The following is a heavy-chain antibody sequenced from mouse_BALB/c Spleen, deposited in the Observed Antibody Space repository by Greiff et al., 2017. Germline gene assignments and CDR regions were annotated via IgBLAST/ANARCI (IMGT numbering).Heavy chain of an antibody. J-gene: IGHJ4*01. CDR3: ASKAYYGYDAMDY. CDR1: GFTFSSFG. CDR2: ISSGSSTI. Sequence: EVKLMESGGGLVQPGGSRKLSCAASGFTFSSFGMHWVRQAPEKGLEWVAYISSGSSTIYYADTVKGRFTISRDNPKNTLFLQMTSLRSEDTAMYYCASKAYYGYDAMDYWGQGTSVTVSS. D-gene: IGHD1-2*01. V-gene: IGHV5-17*02.